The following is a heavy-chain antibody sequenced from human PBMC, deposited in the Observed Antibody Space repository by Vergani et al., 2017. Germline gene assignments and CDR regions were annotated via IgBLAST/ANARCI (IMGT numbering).Heavy chain of an antibody. Sequence: QVQLVQSGAEVKKPGASVKVSCKASGYTFTGYYMHWVRQAPGQGLEWMGWINPNSGGTNYAQKFQGRVTMTRDTSISTAYMELSRLRSDDPAVYYCARDHHRRDGYNYDPYYFDYWGQGTLVTVSS. J-gene: IGHJ4*02. CDR2: INPNSGGT. CDR3: ARDHHRRDGYNYDPYYFDY. D-gene: IGHD5-24*01. CDR1: GYTFTGYY. V-gene: IGHV1-2*02.